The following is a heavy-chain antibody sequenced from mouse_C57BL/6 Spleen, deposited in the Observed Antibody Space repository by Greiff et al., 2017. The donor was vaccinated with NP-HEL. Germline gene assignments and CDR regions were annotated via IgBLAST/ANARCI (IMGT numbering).Heavy chain of an antibody. CDR2: INPNNGGT. V-gene: IGHV1-26*01. CDR1: GYTFTDYY. D-gene: IGHD2-1*01. CDR3: ARDGKGDY. Sequence: EVQLQQSGPELVKPGASVKISCKASGYTFTDYYMNWVKQSHGKSLEWIGDINPNNGGTSYNQKFKGKATLTVDKSSSTAYMELRSLTSEDSAVYYCARDGKGDYWGQGTLVTVSA. J-gene: IGHJ3*01.